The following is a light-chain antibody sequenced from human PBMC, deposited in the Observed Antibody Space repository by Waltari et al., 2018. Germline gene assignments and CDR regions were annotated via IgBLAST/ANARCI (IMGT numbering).Light chain of an antibody. Sequence: DIQLTQSPSFLSASVGPRITITCRASQDFSSYLAWYQQKPGRAPKVLISGASSLQSGVASRFSGSGSGTEFNLTISSLQPEDFATYYCQQVKTYPLTFGGGTKVEIK. J-gene: IGKJ4*01. CDR3: QQVKTYPLT. CDR1: QDFSSY. CDR2: GAS. V-gene: IGKV1-9*01.